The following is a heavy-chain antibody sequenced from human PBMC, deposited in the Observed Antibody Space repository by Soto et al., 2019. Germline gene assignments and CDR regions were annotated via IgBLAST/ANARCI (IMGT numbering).Heavy chain of an antibody. V-gene: IGHV4-59*06. CDR1: GGSISSYY. CDR2: IYYTGKT. D-gene: IGHD2-2*01. Sequence: SETLSLTCTVSGGSISSYYWSWIRRPAGKGLEWMGYIYYTGKTYYNPSLESRLTMSVDRSKNQFSLRLTSVTAADTAVYFCGRDLTSNANCIDPWGQGTLVTVSS. J-gene: IGHJ5*02. CDR3: GRDLTSNANCIDP.